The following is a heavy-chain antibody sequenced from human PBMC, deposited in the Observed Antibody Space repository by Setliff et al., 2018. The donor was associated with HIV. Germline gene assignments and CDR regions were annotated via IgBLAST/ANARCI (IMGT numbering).Heavy chain of an antibody. J-gene: IGHJ5*01. D-gene: IGHD6-13*01. V-gene: IGHV5-51*01. CDR2: IRPADSDT. Sequence: GESLKISCKTSGYDFTTNWVGWVRQMPGKGLEWMGIIRPADSDTRVNPSFQGHVTISADKSISATYLQWSSLRASDTAMYYCARVFSAGWFDSWGQGTLVTVSS. CDR3: ARVFSAGWFDS. CDR1: GYDFTTNW.